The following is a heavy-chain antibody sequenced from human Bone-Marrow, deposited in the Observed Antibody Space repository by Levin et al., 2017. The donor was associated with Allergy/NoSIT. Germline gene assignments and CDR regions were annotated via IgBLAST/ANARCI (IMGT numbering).Heavy chain of an antibody. Sequence: GGSLRLSCRGSGYTFRSYWIGWVRQMPGKGLEWMAIIYPGDSDARYRPTFEGQVIVSADRSTSTVYLEWSSLKASDSAIYYCARIKGSGSPGDEFYYYGMDVWGPGTKVTVSS. J-gene: IGHJ6*02. D-gene: IGHD3-10*01. CDR2: IYPGDSDA. V-gene: IGHV5-51*01. CDR1: GYTFRSYW. CDR3: ARIKGSGSPGDEFYYYGMDV.